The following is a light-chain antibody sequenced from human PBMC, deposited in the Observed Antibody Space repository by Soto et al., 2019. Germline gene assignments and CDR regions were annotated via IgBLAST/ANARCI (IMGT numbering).Light chain of an antibody. CDR1: QSVSSY. V-gene: IGKV3-11*01. J-gene: IGKJ5*01. CDR3: QQRSNWPPT. Sequence: EIVLTQSPATLSLSPGERATLSCRASQSVSSYLAWYQQKPGQAPRLLIYDASNRATGILARFSGIGSGTDFTLTISSLEPEDFAVYYCQQRSNWPPTFGQGTRLEIK. CDR2: DAS.